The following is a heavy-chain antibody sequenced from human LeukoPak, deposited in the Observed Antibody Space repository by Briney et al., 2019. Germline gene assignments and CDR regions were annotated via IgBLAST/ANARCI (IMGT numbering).Heavy chain of an antibody. CDR3: AREKLPETSYYYYYGMDV. D-gene: IGHD2-15*01. J-gene: IGHJ6*02. CDR1: GFTFSSYA. CDR2: ISYDASNK. V-gene: IGHV3-30-3*01. Sequence: GGSLRLSCAASGFTFSSYAMHWVRQAPGKGLEWVAGISYDASNKYYADSVKGRFTISRDNSKNTPYLHMNSLRAEDTAVYYGAREKLPETSYYYYYGMDVWGQGTTVTVSS.